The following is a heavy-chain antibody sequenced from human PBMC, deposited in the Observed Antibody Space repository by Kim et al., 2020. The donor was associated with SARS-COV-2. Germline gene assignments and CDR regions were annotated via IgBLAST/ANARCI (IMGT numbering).Heavy chain of an antibody. V-gene: IGHV1-69*13. D-gene: IGHD6-13*01. CDR1: GGTFSSYA. CDR2: IIPIFGTA. CDR3: ARPLEEYSSSFPFGY. Sequence: SVKVSCKASGGTFSSYAISWVRQAPGQGLEWMGGIIPIFGTANYAQKFQGRVTITADESTSTAYMELSSLRSEDTAVYYCARPLEEYSSSFPFGYWGQGTLVTVSS. J-gene: IGHJ4*02.